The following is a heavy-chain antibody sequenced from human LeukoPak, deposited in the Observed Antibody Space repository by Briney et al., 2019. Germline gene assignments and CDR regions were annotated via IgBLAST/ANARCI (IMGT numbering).Heavy chain of an antibody. CDR3: ASFPVVRGVTNIDY. J-gene: IGHJ4*02. CDR2: IYYSGST. CDR1: GGSISSGGYS. V-gene: IGHV4-31*11. Sequence: KPSETLSLTCAVSGGSISSGGYSWSWIRQPPGKGLEWIGYIYYSGSTYYNPSLKSRVTISVDTSKNQFSLKLSSVTAADTAVYYCASFPVVRGVTNIDYWGQGTLVTVSS. D-gene: IGHD3-10*01.